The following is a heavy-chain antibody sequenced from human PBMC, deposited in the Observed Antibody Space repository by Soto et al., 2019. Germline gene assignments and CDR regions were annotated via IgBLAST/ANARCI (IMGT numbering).Heavy chain of an antibody. D-gene: IGHD6-6*01. Sequence: PSETLSLTCTVSGGSISSYYWSWIRQPPGKGLEWIGYIYYSGSTNYNPSLKSRVTISVDTSKNQFSLKLSSVTAADTAVYYCARVTLLAARNYYYYYMDVWGKGTTVTVSS. CDR3: ARVTLLAARNYYYYYMDV. J-gene: IGHJ6*03. V-gene: IGHV4-59*01. CDR1: GGSISSYY. CDR2: IYYSGST.